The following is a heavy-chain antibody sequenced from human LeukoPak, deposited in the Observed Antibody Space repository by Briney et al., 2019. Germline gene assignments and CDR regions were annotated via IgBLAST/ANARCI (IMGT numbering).Heavy chain of an antibody. CDR3: AKVMSSGWPFDY. CDR2: FSGSCDRT. D-gene: IGHD6-19*01. Sequence: GGSLRLSCAASVFTFSSYAMRWVRQAPGKGLEWVSGFSGSCDRTHDADSVKGRFTISRDNSKNTVYLQMDSLRADDTAVYYCAKVMSSGWPFDYWGQGTLVTVSS. J-gene: IGHJ4*02. V-gene: IGHV3-23*01. CDR1: VFTFSSYA.